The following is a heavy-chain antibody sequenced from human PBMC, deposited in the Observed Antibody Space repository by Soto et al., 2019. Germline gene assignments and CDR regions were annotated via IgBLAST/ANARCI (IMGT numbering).Heavy chain of an antibody. J-gene: IGHJ2*01. CDR3: ARGNYGSGSNQYWYFDL. CDR1: GFTFNTYN. D-gene: IGHD3-10*01. Sequence: EVQLVESGGGLVKPGGSLRLSCAASGFTFNTYNMNWGRQAPGKGLEWVSSISTSGTYVHYGDAVKGRFTISRDNAKNSLYLQMNSLRAEDTAVYYCARGNYGSGSNQYWYFDLWGRGTLVSVSS. V-gene: IGHV3-21*01. CDR2: ISTSGTYV.